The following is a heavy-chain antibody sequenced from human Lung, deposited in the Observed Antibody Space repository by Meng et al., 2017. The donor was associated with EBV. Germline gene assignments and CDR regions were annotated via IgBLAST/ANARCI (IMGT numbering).Heavy chain of an antibody. CDR3: ARAVDTGYFDY. V-gene: IGHV4-31*01. CDR2: IYYSGST. D-gene: IGHD5-18*01. Sequence: QVHLGELGPGLLKPSQTLSLTCTVSGGSISSGGHYWSWIRQHPGKSLEWIGYIYYSGSTYYNPSLKSLVSISVDTSNNQFSLKLSSVTAADTAVYYCARAVDTGYFDYWGQGTLVTVSS. CDR1: GGSISSGGHY. J-gene: IGHJ4*02.